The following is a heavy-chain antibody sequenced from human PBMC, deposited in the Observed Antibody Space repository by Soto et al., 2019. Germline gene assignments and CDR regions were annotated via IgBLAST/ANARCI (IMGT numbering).Heavy chain of an antibody. Sequence: GGSLRLSCAASGFTFSRYWMHWVRQAPGKGLVWVSRISSYGSDTHYADSVKGRFTISRDNAKNTLYLQMNSLRADDTAVYYCASNYAYAEGYYWYGIDVWGQGTTVTVS. V-gene: IGHV3-74*01. D-gene: IGHD3-16*01. CDR2: ISSYGSDT. CDR3: ASNYAYAEGYYWYGIDV. J-gene: IGHJ6*02. CDR1: GFTFSRYW.